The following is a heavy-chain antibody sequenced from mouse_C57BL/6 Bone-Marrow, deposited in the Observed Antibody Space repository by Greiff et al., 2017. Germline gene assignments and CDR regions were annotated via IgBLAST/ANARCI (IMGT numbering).Heavy chain of an antibody. D-gene: IGHD2-4*01. CDR2: IDPETGGT. CDR3: TRGGMITTKYYFDY. Sequence: VQVVESGAELVRPGASVTLSCKASGYTFTDYEMHWVKQTPVHGLEWIGAIDPETGGTAYNQKFKGKAILTADKSSSTAYMELRSLTSEDSAVYYCTRGGMITTKYYFDYWGQGTTLTVSS. CDR1: GYTFTDYE. J-gene: IGHJ2*01. V-gene: IGHV1-15*01.